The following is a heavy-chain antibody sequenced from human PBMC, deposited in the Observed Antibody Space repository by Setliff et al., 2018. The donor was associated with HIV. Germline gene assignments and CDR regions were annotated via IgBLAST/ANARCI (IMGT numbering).Heavy chain of an antibody. Sequence: ASVKVSCKASGYTFTSYYMHWVRQAPGQGLEWMGIINPSGGSTSYAQKFQGRVTITTDESTSTAYMELSSLRSEDTAVYYCASSGSLFYYWGQGTLVTVSS. D-gene: IGHD1-26*01. CDR1: GYTFTSYY. J-gene: IGHJ4*02. CDR3: ASSGSLFYY. CDR2: INPSGGST. V-gene: IGHV1-46*01.